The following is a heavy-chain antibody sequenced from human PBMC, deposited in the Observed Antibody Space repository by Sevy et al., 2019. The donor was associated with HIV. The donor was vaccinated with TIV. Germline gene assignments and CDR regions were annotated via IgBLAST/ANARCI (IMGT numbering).Heavy chain of an antibody. CDR2: IYYSGFT. CDR3: ARGIVAYYFDY. D-gene: IGHD5-12*01. Sequence: SETLSLTCTVSGDFMSNYYWSWIRQPPGKGLEWIGYIYYSGFTNYNPSLKSRVTISVDTSKNQFSLKLSSVTAADTAVYYCARGIVAYYFDYWGQGTLVTVSS. CDR1: GDFMSNYY. J-gene: IGHJ4*02. V-gene: IGHV4-59*01.